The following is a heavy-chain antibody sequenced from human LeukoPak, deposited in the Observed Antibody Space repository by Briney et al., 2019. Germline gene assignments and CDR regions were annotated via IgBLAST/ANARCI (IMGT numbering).Heavy chain of an antibody. J-gene: IGHJ3*02. CDR3: ARVAVGGTRAFDI. CDR2: ISSSGSTI. CDR1: GFTFSSYG. D-gene: IGHD6-19*01. V-gene: IGHV3-48*03. Sequence: GGSLRLSCAASGFTFSSYGMNWVRQAPGKGLEWVSYISSSGSTIYYADSVKGRFTISRDNAKNSLYLQMNSLRAEDTAVYYCARVAVGGTRAFDIWGQGTTVTVSS.